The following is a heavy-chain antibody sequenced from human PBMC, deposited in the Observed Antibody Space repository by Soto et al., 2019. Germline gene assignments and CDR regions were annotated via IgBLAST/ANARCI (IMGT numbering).Heavy chain of an antibody. CDR2: IYYSGIT. V-gene: IGHV4-59*01. CDR3: ARYKSSYYYGMDV. J-gene: IGHJ6*02. D-gene: IGHD1-20*01. CDR1: GGSISSYY. Sequence: PSETLSLTCTVSGGSISSYYWSWIRQPPGKGLEWIGYIYYSGITNYNPSLKSRVTISVDTSKNQFSLKLSSVTAADTAVYYCARYKSSYYYGMDVWGQGTTVTVSS.